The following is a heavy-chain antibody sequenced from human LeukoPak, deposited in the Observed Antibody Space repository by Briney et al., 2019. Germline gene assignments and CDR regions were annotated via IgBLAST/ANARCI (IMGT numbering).Heavy chain of an antibody. Sequence: SETLSLTCTVSGGSISSYYWSWIRQPSGKGLEWIGRIYTSGSTNYNPSLKSRVTMSVDTSKNQFSLKLSSVTAADTAVYYCARVSRFGGYFDYWGQGTLVTVSS. CDR1: GGSISSYY. J-gene: IGHJ4*02. V-gene: IGHV4-4*07. CDR2: IYTSGST. CDR3: ARVSRFGGYFDY. D-gene: IGHD3-16*01.